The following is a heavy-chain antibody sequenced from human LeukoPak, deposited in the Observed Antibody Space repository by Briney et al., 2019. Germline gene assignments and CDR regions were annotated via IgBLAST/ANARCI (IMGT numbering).Heavy chain of an antibody. CDR2: IYYSGST. D-gene: IGHD3-10*01. Sequence: SETLSLTCTVSGGSISSYYWSWIRQPPGKGLEWIGYIYYSGSTNYNPSLKSRVTISVDTSKNQFSLKLSSVTAADTAVYYCASQVWFGDRGGWFDPWGQGTLVTVSS. J-gene: IGHJ5*02. CDR1: GGSISSYY. CDR3: ASQVWFGDRGGWFDP. V-gene: IGHV4-59*08.